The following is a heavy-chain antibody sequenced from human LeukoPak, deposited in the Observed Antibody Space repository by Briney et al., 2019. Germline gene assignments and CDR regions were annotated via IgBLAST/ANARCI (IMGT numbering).Heavy chain of an antibody. V-gene: IGHV3-21*01. CDR1: GFTFSSFA. CDR2: ISSSSSYI. Sequence: PGGSLRLSCAASGFTFSSFAMSWVRQAPGKGLEWVSSISSSSSYIYYADSVTGRFTISRDNAKNSFFLQMYSLRAEDTAVYYCARERTRGGDLDYWGQGALVTVSS. J-gene: IGHJ4*02. D-gene: IGHD2-21*02. CDR3: ARERTRGGDLDY.